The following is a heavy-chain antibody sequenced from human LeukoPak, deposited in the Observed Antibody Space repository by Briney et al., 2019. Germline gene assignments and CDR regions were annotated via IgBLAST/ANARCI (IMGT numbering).Heavy chain of an antibody. CDR1: GFTFSTYG. CDR3: AKEPNSMAAAGNWFDP. V-gene: IGHV3-30*18. D-gene: IGHD6-13*01. J-gene: IGHJ5*02. CDR2: ISYDGSNE. Sequence: PPGGSLILSCAASGFTFSTYGMHWVRQAPGKGLEWVAVISYDGSNEYYADSVKGRFTISRDNSKNTLYLQMNSLRAEDTAVYYCAKEPNSMAAAGNWFDPWGQGTLVTVSS.